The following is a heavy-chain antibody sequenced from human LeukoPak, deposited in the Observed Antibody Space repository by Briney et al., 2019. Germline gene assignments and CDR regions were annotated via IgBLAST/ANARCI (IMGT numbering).Heavy chain of an antibody. V-gene: IGHV3-7*01. J-gene: IGHJ4*02. CDR2: IKHDGSEE. Sequence: GGPLRLSCATSGFTFSNYWMTWVRQAPGKGLEWMANIKHDGSEEFYVDSVKGRFTISRDNAKNSLYLQMNSLRAEDTAVYYCARQFYDSSGYYFTPSDYWGQGTLVTVSS. D-gene: IGHD3-22*01. CDR3: ARQFYDSSGYYFTPSDY. CDR1: GFTFSNYW.